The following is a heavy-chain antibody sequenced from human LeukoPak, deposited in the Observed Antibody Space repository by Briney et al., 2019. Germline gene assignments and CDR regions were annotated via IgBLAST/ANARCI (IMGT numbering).Heavy chain of an antibody. CDR3: ARAIVGHTGDY. CDR2: IWYEGTNE. V-gene: IGHV3-33*01. D-gene: IGHD1-26*01. Sequence: PGGSLRLSCAASGFTFSNCAMHWVRQALGKGLEWVAVIWYEGTNEYYAEAVKGRFTISRDNSKNTLYLQMNSLRAEDSAVYYCARAIVGHTGDYWGQGTLVTVAS. CDR1: GFTFSNCA. J-gene: IGHJ4*02.